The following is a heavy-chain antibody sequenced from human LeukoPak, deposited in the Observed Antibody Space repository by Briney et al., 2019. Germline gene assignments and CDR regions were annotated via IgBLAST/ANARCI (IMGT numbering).Heavy chain of an antibody. V-gene: IGHV4-30-4*07. CDR3: ARGGDSSGYEGRFDP. CDR2: IYYTGST. J-gene: IGHJ5*02. Sequence: SQTLSLTCAVSGGSISRSGYSWSWIRQPPGKGLDWIAYIYYTGSTYYNPSLKSRVTISLDTSKNQFSLKLTSVTAADTAVYYCARGGDSSGYEGRFDPGGQGTLVTVSS. CDR1: GGSISRSGYS. D-gene: IGHD3-22*01.